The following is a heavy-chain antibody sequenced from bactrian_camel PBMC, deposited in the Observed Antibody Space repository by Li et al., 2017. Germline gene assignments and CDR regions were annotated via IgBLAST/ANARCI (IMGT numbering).Heavy chain of an antibody. CDR1: GVIYNTNS. J-gene: IGHJ4*01. V-gene: IGHV3S1*01. CDR2: INAGGGSA. D-gene: IGHD4*01. Sequence: HVQLVESGGGSVQAGGSLRLSCQYSGVIYNTNSMGWFRQAPGKGLEWVSAINAGGGSANYAGSVKGRFTISRDNTKNTVYLRMNNLRPDDTAVHHCAQESTRATSLSIRGPCYWGGTQVTVS.